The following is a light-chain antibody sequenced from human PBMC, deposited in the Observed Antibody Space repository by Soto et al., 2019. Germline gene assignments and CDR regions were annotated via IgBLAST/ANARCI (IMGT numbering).Light chain of an antibody. V-gene: IGKV1-39*01. J-gene: IGKJ2*01. Sequence: DIQMTQSPSSLSASVGDRVTITCRARQSISSYLNWYQQKPGKAPKLLIYAASSLQSGVPSRFSGSGSGTDFTLTISSLQPEDFATYYCQQRYSTPLYTFGQGTKLEIK. CDR3: QQRYSTPLYT. CDR2: AAS. CDR1: QSISSY.